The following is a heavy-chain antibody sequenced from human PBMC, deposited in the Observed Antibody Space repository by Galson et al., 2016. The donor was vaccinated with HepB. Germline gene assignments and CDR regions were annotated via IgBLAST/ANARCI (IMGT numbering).Heavy chain of an antibody. J-gene: IGHJ3*02. CDR3: ARDLRAYSYGIDSFDI. CDR1: GGTFSSYT. Sequence: SVKVSCKASGGTFSSYTVSWVRQAPGQGLEWMGGIIPIFGTPNYPQKFQGRVTVTADESTSTAYMELTSLRSEDTAVYYCARDLRAYSYGIDSFDIGGQGTSDTVSS. CDR2: IIPIFGTP. V-gene: IGHV1-69*13. D-gene: IGHD5-18*01.